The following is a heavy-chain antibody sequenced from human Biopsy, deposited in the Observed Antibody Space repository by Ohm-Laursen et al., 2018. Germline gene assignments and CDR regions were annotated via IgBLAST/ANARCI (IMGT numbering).Heavy chain of an antibody. CDR1: SGSISSCY. V-gene: IGHV4-59*08. J-gene: IGHJ4*02. Sequence: GTLSLTCTVSSGSISSCYWSWIRQPPGKGLEWIGYIDYRGSTKYNPSLRSRVTMSIDTSRNQFSLKLSSVTAADTAVYYCATTTMDTSGWFGNYFDSWGQGTLVTVSA. CDR2: IDYRGST. D-gene: IGHD6-19*01. CDR3: ATTTMDTSGWFGNYFDS.